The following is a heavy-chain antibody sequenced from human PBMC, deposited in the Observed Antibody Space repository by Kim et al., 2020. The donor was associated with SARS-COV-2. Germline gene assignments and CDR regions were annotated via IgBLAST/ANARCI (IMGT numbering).Heavy chain of an antibody. Sequence: GGSLRLSCAASGFTFSSYGMHWVRQAPGKGLEWVAVISYDGSNKYYADSVKGRFTISRDNSKNTLYLQMNSLRAEDTAVYYCAKAGGNGYYYYGMDVWGQGTTVTVSS. CDR2: ISYDGSNK. J-gene: IGHJ6*02. CDR3: AKAGGNGYYYYGMDV. V-gene: IGHV3-30*18. CDR1: GFTFSSYG. D-gene: IGHD1-26*01.